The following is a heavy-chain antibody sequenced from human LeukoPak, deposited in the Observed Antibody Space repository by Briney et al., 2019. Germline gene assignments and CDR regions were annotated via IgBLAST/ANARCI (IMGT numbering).Heavy chain of an antibody. CDR2: ISAYNGNT. J-gene: IGHJ4*02. CDR1: GYTFTSYG. Sequence: GASVKVFCKASGYTFTSYGISWVRQAPGQGLEWMGWISAYNGNTNYAQKLQGRVTMTTDTSTSTAYMELRSLRSDDTAVYYCAREGDTAMVSELGLREFDYWGQGTLVTVSS. D-gene: IGHD5-18*01. CDR3: AREGDTAMVSELGLREFDY. V-gene: IGHV1-18*01.